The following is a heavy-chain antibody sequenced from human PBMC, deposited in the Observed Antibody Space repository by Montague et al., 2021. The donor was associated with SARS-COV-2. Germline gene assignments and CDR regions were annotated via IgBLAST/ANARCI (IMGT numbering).Heavy chain of an antibody. J-gene: IGHJ4*02. CDR3: ASWSESDSWYQASLDY. CDR1: GDSISSSYW. D-gene: IGHD6-13*01. Sequence: SETLSLTCAVSGDSISSSYWWYCVRQSPGKGLEWFGESFHSGTTNYNPSLKSRITISVDESRNQFSLRLCSVTAADTAIDYCASWSESDSWYQASLDYWGQGTLVTVSS. CDR2: SFHSGTT. V-gene: IGHV4-4*02.